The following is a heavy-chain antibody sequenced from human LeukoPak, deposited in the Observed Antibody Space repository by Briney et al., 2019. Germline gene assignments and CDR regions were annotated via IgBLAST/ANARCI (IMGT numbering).Heavy chain of an antibody. J-gene: IGHJ4*02. D-gene: IGHD4-17*01. CDR2: ISSSSSYI. V-gene: IGHV3-21*01. Sequence: GGSLRLSCAASGFTFSTYSINWVRQAPGKGLEWVSSISSSSSYIYYADSVKGRFTISRDNAKNSLYLQMNSLRAEDTAVYYCARDPDYGEGYWGQGTLVTVSS. CDR1: GFTFSTYS. CDR3: ARDPDYGEGY.